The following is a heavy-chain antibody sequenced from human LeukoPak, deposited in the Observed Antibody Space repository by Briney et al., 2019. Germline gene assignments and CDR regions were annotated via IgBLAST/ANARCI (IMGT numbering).Heavy chain of an antibody. V-gene: IGHV1-46*01. CDR3: ARDWYYYDSSGYGAFDI. CDR1: GYTFTSYY. CDR2: INPSGGST. D-gene: IGHD3-22*01. Sequence: ASVKVFCKASGYTFTSYYMHWVRQAPGQGLEWMGIINPSGGSTSYAQKFQGRVTMTRDTSTSTVYMELSSLRSEDTAVYYCARDWYYYDSSGYGAFDIWGQGTMVTVSP. J-gene: IGHJ3*02.